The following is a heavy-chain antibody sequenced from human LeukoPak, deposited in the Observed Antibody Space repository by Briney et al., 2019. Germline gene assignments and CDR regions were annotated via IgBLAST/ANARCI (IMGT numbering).Heavy chain of an antibody. Sequence: PGGSLRLSCAASGFTFSGYCMNWVRQAPGKGLEWVSPISSSSGYIYYADSVKGRFTIYRDNAKNSLYLQMNSLRAEDTAVYYCAGEDSGSYYFDYWGQGTLVTVSS. J-gene: IGHJ4*02. V-gene: IGHV3-21*01. CDR1: GFTFSGYC. CDR3: AGEDSGSYYFDY. CDR2: ISSSSGYI. D-gene: IGHD1-26*01.